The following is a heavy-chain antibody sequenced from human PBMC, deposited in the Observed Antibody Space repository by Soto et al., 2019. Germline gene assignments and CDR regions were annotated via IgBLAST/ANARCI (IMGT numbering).Heavy chain of an antibody. D-gene: IGHD5-18*01. CDR1: GGSISSSSYY. CDR3: ARPVDTAMLIHRDAFDI. CDR2: IYYSGST. Sequence: QLQLQESGPGLVKPSETLSLTCTVSGGSISSSSYYWGWIRQPPGKGLEWIGSIYYSGSTYYNPSLKSRVTISVDTSKNQCSLKLSSVTAADTAVYYCARPVDTAMLIHRDAFDIWGQGTMVTVSS. J-gene: IGHJ3*02. V-gene: IGHV4-39*01.